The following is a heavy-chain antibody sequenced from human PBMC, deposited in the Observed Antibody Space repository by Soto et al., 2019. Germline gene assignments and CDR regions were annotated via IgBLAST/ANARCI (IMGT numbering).Heavy chain of an antibody. D-gene: IGHD2-15*01. J-gene: IGHJ4*02. CDR2: INSDGSST. Sequence: GKSLKISCAASGFTFSSYWMHWVRQAPGKGLVWVSRINSDGSSTTYADSVEGRFTISRDNAKNTLYLQMNSLRAEDTAVYYCARDRGYCSGGSCHLDHFDYWGQGTLVTVSS. CDR3: ARDRGYCSGGSCHLDHFDY. CDR1: GFTFSSYW. V-gene: IGHV3-74*01.